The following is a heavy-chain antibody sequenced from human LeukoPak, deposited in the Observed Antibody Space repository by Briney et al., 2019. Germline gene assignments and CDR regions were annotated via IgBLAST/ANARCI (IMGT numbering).Heavy chain of an antibody. J-gene: IGHJ4*02. CDR1: GGSISSYY. CDR3: ASAGGYSYGSFDY. CDR2: IYYSGST. Sequence: PSETLSLTCTVSGGSISSYYWSWIRQPPAKGLEWIGYIYYSGSTNYNPSLKSRVTISVDTSKDQFSLKLSSVTAADTAVYYCASAGGYSYGSFDYWGQGTLVTVSS. V-gene: IGHV4-59*01. D-gene: IGHD5-18*01.